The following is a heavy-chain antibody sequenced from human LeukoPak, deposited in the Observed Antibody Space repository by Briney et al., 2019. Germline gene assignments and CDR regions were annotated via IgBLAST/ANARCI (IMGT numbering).Heavy chain of an antibody. V-gene: IGHV3-48*01. D-gene: IGHD3-16*02. CDR3: ARDRGGIGYYMDV. CDR2: ISSSSGNI. J-gene: IGHJ6*03. Sequence: TGGSLRLSCAASGFTFSSYSMNWVRQAPGKGLGWVSYISSSSGNIYCADSVKGRFTISRDSAKTSLYLQMNSLRAEDTALYYCARDRGGIGYYMDVWGKGTTVTVSS. CDR1: GFTFSSYS.